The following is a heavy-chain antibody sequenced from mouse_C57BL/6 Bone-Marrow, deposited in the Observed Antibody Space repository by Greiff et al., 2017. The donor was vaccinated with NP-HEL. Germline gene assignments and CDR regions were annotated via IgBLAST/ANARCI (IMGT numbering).Heavy chain of an antibody. D-gene: IGHD3-2*02. CDR2: INSDGGST. J-gene: IGHJ2*01. V-gene: IGHV5-2*01. Sequence: EVQLLEPGGGLVQPGASLKLSCESNEYEFPSHYMSWVRKTPEQRLELVAAINSDGGSTYYPDTLERRSIISRDNTKKTLYLQMSSLRSEDTALYYCARHSSGYVPCFDYWGQGTTLTVSS. CDR3: ARHSSGYVPCFDY. CDR1: EYEFPSHY.